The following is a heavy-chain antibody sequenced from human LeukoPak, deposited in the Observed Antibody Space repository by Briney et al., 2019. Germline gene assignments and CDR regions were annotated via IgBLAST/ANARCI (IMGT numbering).Heavy chain of an antibody. D-gene: IGHD5-18*01. CDR1: GGSISSYY. CDR3: ARNSGGYSYVVFDY. J-gene: IGHJ4*02. V-gene: IGHV4-59*01. CDR2: IYYSGST. Sequence: SETLSLTCTVSGGSISSYYWSWIRQPPGKGLEWIGYIYYSGSTNYNPSLKSRVTISVDTSKNQFSLKLSSVIAADTAVYYCARNSGGYSYVVFDYWGQGTLVTVSS.